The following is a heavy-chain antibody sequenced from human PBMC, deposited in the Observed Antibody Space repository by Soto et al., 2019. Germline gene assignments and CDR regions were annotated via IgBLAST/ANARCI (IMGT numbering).Heavy chain of an antibody. CDR1: GGSFTSNNW. V-gene: IGHV4-4*01. CDR3: ASRDPGTSVDF. Sequence: QVQLQESGPGLVKPSGTLSLTCAVSGGSFTSNNWWTWVRQPPGQGLEWIGEIYRTGSTNYNPSLKSRVTISLDKSENQLSLKVTSLTAADTAGYCCASRDPGTSVDFWGHGTLVTVSS. CDR2: IYRTGST. J-gene: IGHJ5*01. D-gene: IGHD1-7*01.